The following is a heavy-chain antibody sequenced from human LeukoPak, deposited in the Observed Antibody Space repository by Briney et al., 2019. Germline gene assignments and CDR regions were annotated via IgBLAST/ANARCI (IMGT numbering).Heavy chain of an antibody. D-gene: IGHD3-22*01. J-gene: IGHJ4*02. Sequence: GGSLRLSCAASGFTFISFWMSWVRQAPGKGLEWVSGINWNGGRTGYADSVKGRFTISRDNAKNSLYLQMNNLRAEDTALYYCARVNSDYYDSSGYYYWGQGTLVTVSS. CDR2: INWNGGRT. CDR3: ARVNSDYYDSSGYYY. V-gene: IGHV3-20*04. CDR1: GFTFISFW.